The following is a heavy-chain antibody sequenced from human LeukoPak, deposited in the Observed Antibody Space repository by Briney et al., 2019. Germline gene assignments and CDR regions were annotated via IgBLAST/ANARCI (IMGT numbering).Heavy chain of an antibody. Sequence: GGSLGLSCAASGFTVSSNYMSWVRQAPGKGLEWVSVIYSGGSTYYADSVKGRFTISRDNSKNTLYLQMNSLRAEDTAVYYCARVVKDYVWGSYVMDAFDIWGQGTMVTVSS. J-gene: IGHJ3*02. V-gene: IGHV3-66*01. CDR1: GFTVSSNY. CDR3: ARVVKDYVWGSYVMDAFDI. CDR2: IYSGGST. D-gene: IGHD3-16*01.